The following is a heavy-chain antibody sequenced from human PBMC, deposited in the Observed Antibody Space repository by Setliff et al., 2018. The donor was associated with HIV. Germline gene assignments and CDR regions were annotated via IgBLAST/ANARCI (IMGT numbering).Heavy chain of an antibody. J-gene: IGHJ3*02. CDR2: LYPGDSDS. Sequence: GESLKISCKGSGYNFTNYCIVWVRQMPGKGLEWMGFLYPGDSDSRYSPSFEGQVTMSGDKSISTAYLKWSSLKASDSAMYYCARHFSVAGDAFDIWGQGTMVTVSS. CDR3: ARHFSVAGDAFDI. V-gene: IGHV5-51*01. CDR1: GYNFTNYC. D-gene: IGHD6-19*01.